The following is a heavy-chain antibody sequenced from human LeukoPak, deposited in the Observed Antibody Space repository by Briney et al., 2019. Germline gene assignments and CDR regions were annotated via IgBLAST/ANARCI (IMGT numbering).Heavy chain of an antibody. CDR2: IYYSGST. V-gene: IGHV4-30-4*08. CDR3: ARGEWYFDY. CDR1: GGSISSGDYY. Sequence: SQTLSLTCTVSGGSISSGDYYWSWIRQPPGKGLEWIGYIYYSGSTYYNPSLKSRVTIPVDTSKNQFSLKLSSVTASDTAVYSCARGEWYFDYWGQGTLVTVSS. J-gene: IGHJ4*02. D-gene: IGHD3-3*01.